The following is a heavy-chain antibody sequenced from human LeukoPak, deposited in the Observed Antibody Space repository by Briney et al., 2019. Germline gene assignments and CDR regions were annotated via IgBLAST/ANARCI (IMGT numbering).Heavy chain of an antibody. D-gene: IGHD1-26*01. V-gene: IGHV1-46*01. J-gene: IGHJ4*02. CDR2: INPSGGST. Sequence: ASVKVSCKASRYTFTSYYMHWVRQAPGQGLEWMGIINPSGGSTSYAQKFQGRVTMTRDTSTSTVYMELSSLRSEDTAVYYCARVREVGAPAGSYYFDYWGQGTLVTVSS. CDR1: RYTFTSYY. CDR3: ARVREVGAPAGSYYFDY.